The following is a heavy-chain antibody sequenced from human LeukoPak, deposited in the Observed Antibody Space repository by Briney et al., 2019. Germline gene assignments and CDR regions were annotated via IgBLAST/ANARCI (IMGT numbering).Heavy chain of an antibody. J-gene: IGHJ4*02. V-gene: IGHV1-8*01. CDR1: GYTFTSYD. CDR3: ARGSTVETVATSLKF. Sequence: ASVKVSCKASGYTFTSYDINWVRQATGQGLEWMGWMNPKSGTTGYAQKFQGRVTMTSSTSVSTAYTELSSLRSDDTAVYFCARGSTVETVATSLKFWGQGTLVTVSS. CDR2: MNPKSGTT. D-gene: IGHD5-12*01.